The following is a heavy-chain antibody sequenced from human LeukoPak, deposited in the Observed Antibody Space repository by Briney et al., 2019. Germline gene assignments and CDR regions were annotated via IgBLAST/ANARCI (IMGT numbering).Heavy chain of an antibody. Sequence: SETLSLTCTVSGGSISSYYWSWIRQPAGKGLEWIGRIYTSGSTNYNPSLKSRVTMSVDTSKNQFSLKLNSVTAADTAVYYCARVTSVILVVTLNRYFDLWGRGTLVTVSS. CDR1: GGSISSYY. CDR2: IYTSGST. V-gene: IGHV4-4*07. J-gene: IGHJ2*01. CDR3: ARVTSVILVVTLNRYFDL. D-gene: IGHD3-22*01.